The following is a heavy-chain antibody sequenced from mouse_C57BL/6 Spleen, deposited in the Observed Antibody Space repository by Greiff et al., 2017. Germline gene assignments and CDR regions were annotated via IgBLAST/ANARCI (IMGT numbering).Heavy chain of an antibody. D-gene: IGHD2-5*01. Sequence: EVKLVESGGGLVKPGGSLKLSCAASGFTFSSYAMSWVRQTPEKRLEWVATISDGGSYTYYPDNVKGRFTISRDNAKNNLYLQMSHLKSEDTAMYYSARDDYSNYVDYAMDYWGQGTSVTVSS. V-gene: IGHV5-4*01. CDR3: ARDDYSNYVDYAMDY. CDR2: ISDGGSYT. J-gene: IGHJ4*01. CDR1: GFTFSSYA.